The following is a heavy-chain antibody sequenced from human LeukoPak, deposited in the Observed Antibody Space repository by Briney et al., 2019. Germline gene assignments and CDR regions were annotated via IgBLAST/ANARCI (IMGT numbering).Heavy chain of an antibody. CDR1: GGSISSSGDY. V-gene: IGHV4-39*07. J-gene: IGHJ6*03. CDR3: ARGGPNPIYDHYLDV. CDR2: IYYTGIT. Sequence: PSETLSLTCTLSGGSISSSGDYWGWIRQPPGKGLEWIGGIYYTGITYYNPSLKSRVTISVDTSKNQFSLKLRSVTAADTAVYYCARGGPNPIYDHYLDVWGKGTTVIVSS.